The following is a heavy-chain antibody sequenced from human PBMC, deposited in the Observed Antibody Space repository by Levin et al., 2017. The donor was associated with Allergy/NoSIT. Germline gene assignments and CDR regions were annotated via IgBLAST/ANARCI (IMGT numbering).Heavy chain of an antibody. D-gene: IGHD3-16*02. V-gene: IGHV3-23*01. CDR3: AKGVGGRYPSSRMADY. J-gene: IGHJ4*02. Sequence: GGSLRLSCAASGFTFNNYAMSWVRQAPGKGLEWVATLTDSGAGAIYADSVKGRFTISRDNSKYTLSLQMNSVRAKDTAVYYCAKGVGGRYPSSRMADYWGQGTLVTVSS. CDR1: GFTFNNYA. CDR2: LTDSGAGA.